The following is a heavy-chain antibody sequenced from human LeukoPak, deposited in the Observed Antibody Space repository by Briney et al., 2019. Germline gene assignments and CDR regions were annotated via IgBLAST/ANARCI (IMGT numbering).Heavy chain of an antibody. CDR2: ISSSNSHI. CDR3: ARNLGATGDY. D-gene: IGHD1-26*01. Sequence: GGSLRLSCAASGFTFSTYSMNWVRQAPGKGLEWVSSISSSNSHIYYTGSVEGRFTISRDNAKNTLYLQMNSLRAEDTAVYYCARNLGATGDYWGQGTLVSVSS. J-gene: IGHJ4*02. CDR1: GFTFSTYS. V-gene: IGHV3-21*01.